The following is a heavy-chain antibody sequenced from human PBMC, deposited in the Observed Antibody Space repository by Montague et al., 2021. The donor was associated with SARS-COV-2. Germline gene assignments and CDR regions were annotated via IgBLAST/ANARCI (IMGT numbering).Heavy chain of an antibody. J-gene: IGHJ6*03. CDR1: GFTFSSYE. V-gene: IGHV3-48*03. Sequence: SLRLSCAASGFTFSSYEMNWVRQAPGKGLEWVSYISSSSGTTFYADSVRGRFTVSRDNARNSLSLQMNSLRPEDTAVYYCVRVTLYMDVWGEGNTVAVSS. CDR3: VRVTLYMDV. CDR2: ISSSSGTT.